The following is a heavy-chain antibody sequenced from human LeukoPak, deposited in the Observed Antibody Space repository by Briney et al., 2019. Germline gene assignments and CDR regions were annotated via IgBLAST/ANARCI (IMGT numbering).Heavy chain of an antibody. CDR2: ISPNSGGT. J-gene: IGHJ5*02. CDR1: GYTFTSYD. Sequence: ASVKVSCKASGYTFTSYDINWVRQAPGQGLEWMGWISPNSGGTNYAQKFQGRVTMTRDTSISTAYMELSRLRSDDTAVYYCARGRVIAAAGIWFDPWGQGTLVTVSS. D-gene: IGHD6-13*01. V-gene: IGHV1-2*02. CDR3: ARGRVIAAAGIWFDP.